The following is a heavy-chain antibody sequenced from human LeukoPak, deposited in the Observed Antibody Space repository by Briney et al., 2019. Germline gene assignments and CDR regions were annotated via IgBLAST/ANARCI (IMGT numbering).Heavy chain of an antibody. CDR2: INPNSGGT. V-gene: IGHV1-2*02. J-gene: IGHJ5*02. Sequence: ASVKVSCKASGYTFTGYYMHWVRQAPGQGLEWMGWINPNSGGTNYQGRVTMTRDMSISTAYMELNSLTSDDTAVYYCTRDFWSETGAGPGFDPWGQGTLVIVSS. D-gene: IGHD6-13*01. CDR1: GYTFTGYY. CDR3: TRDFWSETGAGPGFDP.